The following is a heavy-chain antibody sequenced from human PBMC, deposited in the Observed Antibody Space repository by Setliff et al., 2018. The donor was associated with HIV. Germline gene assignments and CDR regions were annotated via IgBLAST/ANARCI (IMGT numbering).Heavy chain of an antibody. Sequence: PGGSLRLSCAASGFSFSHAWMSWVRQAPGKGLEWVGFIRSKAYGGTTEYAASVKDRFTVSRDDSKSIAYLQMNSLKTEDTAVYYCSTYRYYYDTTGVDYWGQGTLVTVSS. J-gene: IGHJ4*02. CDR2: IRSKAYGGTT. V-gene: IGHV3-49*04. D-gene: IGHD3-22*01. CDR3: STYRYYYDTTGVDY. CDR1: GFSFSHAW.